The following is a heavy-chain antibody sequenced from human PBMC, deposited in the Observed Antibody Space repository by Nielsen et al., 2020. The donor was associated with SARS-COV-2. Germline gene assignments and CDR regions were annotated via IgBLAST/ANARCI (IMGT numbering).Heavy chain of an antibody. V-gene: IGHV1-2*06. D-gene: IGHD3/OR15-3a*01. CDR1: GYTFTDYY. CDR2: INPYSGGT. CDR3: ARARATIFGLVMSYGMEV. Sequence: ASVKVSCKPSGYTFTDYYIHWVRQAPGQGLEWMGRINPYSGGTNYAQKFQGTVTMTRDASISTVYMELTSDDTAVYYCARARATIFGLVMSYGMEVWGQGTTVAVSS. J-gene: IGHJ6*02.